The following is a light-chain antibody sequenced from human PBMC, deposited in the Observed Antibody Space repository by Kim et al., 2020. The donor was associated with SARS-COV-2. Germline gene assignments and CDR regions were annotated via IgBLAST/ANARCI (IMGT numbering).Light chain of an antibody. V-gene: IGKV3-15*01. J-gene: IGKJ2*03. Sequence: TISGVGSQSVGGNLAWYSQSPGQAPRRVLYHAATRANKIPEKFWGSGSGTEFTLTFRSLQSEDLAVYYCHQYISGPPYSFGPGTKLEI. CDR1: QSVGGN. CDR3: HQYISGPPYS. CDR2: HAA.